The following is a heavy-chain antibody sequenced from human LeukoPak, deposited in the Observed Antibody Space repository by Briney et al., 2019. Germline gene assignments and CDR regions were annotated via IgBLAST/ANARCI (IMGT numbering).Heavy chain of an antibody. CDR1: GYTFTSYG. Sequence: ASVKVSCKASGYTFTSYGISWVRQAPGQGLEWMGWISAYNGNTNYAQKLQGRVTMTTDTSTSTAYMELRSLRSDDTAVCYCARDPPSGGYLEYYYYYGMDVWGQGTTVTVSS. D-gene: IGHD3-16*01. V-gene: IGHV1-18*01. CDR3: ARDPPSGGYLEYYYYYGMDV. J-gene: IGHJ6*02. CDR2: ISAYNGNT.